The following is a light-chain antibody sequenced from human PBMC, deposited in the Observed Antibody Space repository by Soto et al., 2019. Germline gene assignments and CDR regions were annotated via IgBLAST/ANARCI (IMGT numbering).Light chain of an antibody. CDR1: SSDVGGYDY. CDR3: CSYAGSFVV. CDR2: DVS. J-gene: IGLJ2*01. Sequence: QSALTQPRSVSGSPGQSVTISCTGTSSDVGGYDYVSWYQQHPGKAPKLMIYDVSKRPSGVPDRFSGSKSGNTASLTISVLQEEDEADYYCCSYAGSFVVFGGGTQLTVL. V-gene: IGLV2-11*01.